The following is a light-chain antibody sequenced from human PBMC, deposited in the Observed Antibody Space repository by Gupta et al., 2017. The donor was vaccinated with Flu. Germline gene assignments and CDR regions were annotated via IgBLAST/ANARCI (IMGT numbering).Light chain of an antibody. CDR3: QQYGSSSGLT. Sequence: EIVLTQSPGTLSLSPGESATLSCRASQSVDSSYLAWYQQNPGQAPRLLIYGASSRATGIPDRFSGGGSGTDFTLTISRLEPEDFAVYYCQQYGSSSGLTFGGGTKMEIK. CDR2: GAS. V-gene: IGKV3-20*01. J-gene: IGKJ4*01. CDR1: QSVDSSY.